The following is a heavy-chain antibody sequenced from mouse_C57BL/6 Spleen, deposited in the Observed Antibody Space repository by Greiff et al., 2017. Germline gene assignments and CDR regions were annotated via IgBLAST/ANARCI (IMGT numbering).Heavy chain of an antibody. D-gene: IGHD1-1*01. CDR3: TRATVVATSYYAMDY. Sequence: EVQGVESGGGLVQPGGSMKLSCAASGFTFSDAWMDWVRQSPEKGLEWVAEIRNKANNHATYYAESVKGRFTISRDDSKSSVYLQMNSLRAEDTGIYYCTRATVVATSYYAMDYWGQGTSVTVSS. J-gene: IGHJ4*01. CDR2: IRNKANNHAT. CDR1: GFTFSDAW. V-gene: IGHV6-6*01.